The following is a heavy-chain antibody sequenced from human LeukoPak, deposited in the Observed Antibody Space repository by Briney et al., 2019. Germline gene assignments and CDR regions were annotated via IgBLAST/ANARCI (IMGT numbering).Heavy chain of an antibody. D-gene: IGHD3-3*01. Sequence: PGGSLRLSCVASGFTFSTYGMHWVRQAPGKGLEWVAFIRYDGSNKYYADSVKGRFTISRDNSKNTLYLQMNSLRAEDTAVYYCAKDLGRITIFGVVMAPDYWGQGTLVTVSS. J-gene: IGHJ4*02. CDR1: GFTFSTYG. V-gene: IGHV3-30*02. CDR2: IRYDGSNK. CDR3: AKDLGRITIFGVVMAPDY.